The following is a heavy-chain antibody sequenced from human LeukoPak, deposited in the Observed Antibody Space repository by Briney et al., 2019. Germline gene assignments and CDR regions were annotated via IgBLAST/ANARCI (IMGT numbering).Heavy chain of an antibody. V-gene: IGHV3-23*01. Sequence: GGSLRLSCAASGFTFSSYSMNWVRQAPGKGLEWVSGISPSGDITYYTDSVRGRFTISRGNFKNTLSLQVNSLRAEDTAMYYCAKDDDWGRYKHWGQGTLVTVSS. J-gene: IGHJ1*01. D-gene: IGHD3-16*01. CDR1: GFTFSSYS. CDR2: ISPSGDIT. CDR3: AKDDDWGRYKH.